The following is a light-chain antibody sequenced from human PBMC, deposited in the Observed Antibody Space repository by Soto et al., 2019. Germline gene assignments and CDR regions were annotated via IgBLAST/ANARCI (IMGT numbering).Light chain of an antibody. V-gene: IGLV2-8*01. Sequence: SVLTQPPSASGSPGRSVTISCTGASSDVGGYNFVSWYQQHPGKAPKLLIYEVTKRPSGVPDRFSGSRSGNTASLTVSGLQAEDEADYYCSSYAGSSNIVFGTGTKVTVL. CDR1: SSDVGGYNF. CDR2: EVT. CDR3: SSYAGSSNIV. J-gene: IGLJ1*01.